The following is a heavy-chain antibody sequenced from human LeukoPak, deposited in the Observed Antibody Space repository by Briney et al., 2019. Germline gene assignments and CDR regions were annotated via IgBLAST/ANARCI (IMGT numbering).Heavy chain of an antibody. CDR3: ARGTLNIPGEHGAFDY. D-gene: IGHD1-14*01. J-gene: IGHJ4*02. CDR2: ISTSSSYI. Sequence: GGSLRLSCAASGFTFSSYSMNWGRQAPGKGLEWVSSISTSSSYIHYADSVKGRFTISRDNAKNSLYLQMNSLRAEDTAVYYCARGTLNIPGEHGAFDYWGQGTLVTVSS. V-gene: IGHV3-21*01. CDR1: GFTFSSYS.